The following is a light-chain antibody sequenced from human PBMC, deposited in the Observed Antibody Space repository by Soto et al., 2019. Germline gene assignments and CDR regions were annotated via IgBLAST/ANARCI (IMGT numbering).Light chain of an antibody. Sequence: EIVLTQSPATLSLSPGERATLSCRASQSVSSFLAWYQHRPGQAPRLLMFDASKRATGIPARFSGSGSGTDFTLPISSLEPEDFAVYYCQQRTSWPPEITFGQGTRLETK. CDR3: QQRTSWPPEIT. CDR2: DAS. CDR1: QSVSSF. V-gene: IGKV3-11*01. J-gene: IGKJ5*01.